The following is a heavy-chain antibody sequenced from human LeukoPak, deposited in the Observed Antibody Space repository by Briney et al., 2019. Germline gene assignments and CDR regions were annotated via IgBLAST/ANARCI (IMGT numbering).Heavy chain of an antibody. CDR3: SRDSRGSARFDP. Sequence: GLAKGSCTAPGYIYSDYGINWLRQAPGQGLEWMTCISGNNGNTEFATSFQGRVTMTTETSSTKFYIELRSLKSDDTAVYFCSRDSRGSARFDPWGQGTLVTVSS. V-gene: IGHV1-18*01. D-gene: IGHD2-15*01. CDR2: ISGNNGNT. J-gene: IGHJ5*02. CDR1: GYIYSDYG.